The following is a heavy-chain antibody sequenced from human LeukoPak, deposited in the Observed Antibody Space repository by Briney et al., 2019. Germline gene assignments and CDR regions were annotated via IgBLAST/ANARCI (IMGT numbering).Heavy chain of an antibody. CDR3: AREADHYDSVVVDY. Sequence: SETLSLTCTVSGGSISSYYWSRIRQPPGKGLEWIGYIYYSGSTNYNPSLKSRVTISVDTSKNQFSLKLSSVTAADTAVYYCAREADHYDSVVVDYWGQGTLVTVSS. J-gene: IGHJ4*02. CDR2: IYYSGST. V-gene: IGHV4-59*01. D-gene: IGHD3-22*01. CDR1: GGSISSYY.